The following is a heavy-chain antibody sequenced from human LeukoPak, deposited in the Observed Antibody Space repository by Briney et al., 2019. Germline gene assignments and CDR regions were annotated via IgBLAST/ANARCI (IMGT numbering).Heavy chain of an antibody. D-gene: IGHD1-7*01. J-gene: IGHJ3*02. V-gene: IGHV1-2*02. Sequence: ASVKVSCKASGYTFTGYYMHWVRQAPGQGLEWMGWINPNSGGTNYAQKFQGRVTITADKSTSTAYMELRSLRSEDTAVYYCARAGVDGIAITGTTHAFDIWGQGTMVTVSS. CDR2: INPNSGGT. CDR3: ARAGVDGIAITGTTHAFDI. CDR1: GYTFTGYY.